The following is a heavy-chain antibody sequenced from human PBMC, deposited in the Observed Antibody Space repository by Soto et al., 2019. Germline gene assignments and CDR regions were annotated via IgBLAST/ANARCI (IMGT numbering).Heavy chain of an antibody. CDR1: GYTFTGYY. Sequence: ASVKVSCKASGYTFTGYYMHWVRQAPGQGLEWMGWINPNSGGTNYAQKFQGWVTMTRDTSISTAYMELSRLRSDDTAVYYCARAPMGDHEAFDIWGQGTMVTVSS. CDR2: INPNSGGT. D-gene: IGHD3-16*01. V-gene: IGHV1-2*04. J-gene: IGHJ3*02. CDR3: ARAPMGDHEAFDI.